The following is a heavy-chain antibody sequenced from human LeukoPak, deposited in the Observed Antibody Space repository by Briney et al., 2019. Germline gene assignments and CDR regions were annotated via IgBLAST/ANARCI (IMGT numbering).Heavy chain of an antibody. D-gene: IGHD3-22*01. Sequence: GGSLRLSCAASGFTLSTYAMHWVRQAPGKGLEWVAVISYDGSSKYYADSVKGRFTISRDNSKNTLYLQMNSLRAEDTAVYYCARPDSSGYYSSYWGQGTLVTVSS. J-gene: IGHJ4*02. V-gene: IGHV3-30*04. CDR3: ARPDSSGYYSSY. CDR1: GFTLSTYA. CDR2: ISYDGSSK.